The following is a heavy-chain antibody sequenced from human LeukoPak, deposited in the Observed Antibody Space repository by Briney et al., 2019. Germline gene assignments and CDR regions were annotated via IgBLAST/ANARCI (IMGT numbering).Heavy chain of an antibody. J-gene: IGHJ4*02. Sequence: PSETLSLTCAVSGGSISSNNWWGWVRQPPGKGLEWIGEIYHSGSPNYNPSLKSRVTISVDKSRNHFSLNLSSVTAADTAVYYCARGLKPPDCSGGSCYYVFDYWGQGTLVTVSS. V-gene: IGHV4-4*02. CDR3: ARGLKPPDCSGGSCYYVFDY. D-gene: IGHD2-15*01. CDR1: GGSISSNNW. CDR2: IYHSGSP.